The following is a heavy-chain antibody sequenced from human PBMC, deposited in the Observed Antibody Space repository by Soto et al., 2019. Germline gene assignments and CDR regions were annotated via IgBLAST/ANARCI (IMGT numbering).Heavy chain of an antibody. Sequence: GGSLRLSCAASGFSFSDYSMNWVRQAPGKGLEWVSFIDLSGSMTHYRESVKGRFTIFKDKSRNTVYLQMNSLTVEDAAVYYCTKARVPDGIYSFDYWGQGALVTVSS. D-gene: IGHD2-21*01. V-gene: IGHV3-23*05. J-gene: IGHJ4*02. CDR1: GFSFSDYS. CDR2: IDLSGSMT. CDR3: TKARVPDGIYSFDY.